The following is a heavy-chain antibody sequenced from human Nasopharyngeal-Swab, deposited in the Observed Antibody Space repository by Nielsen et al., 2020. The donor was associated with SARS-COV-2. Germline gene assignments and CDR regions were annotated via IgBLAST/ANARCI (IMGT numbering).Heavy chain of an antibody. Sequence: GGSRRLACAASGFAVSSYSMNWVRQARGKGLEWVSSISSSSSYIYYADSVKGRFTISRDNAKNSLYLQMNSLRAEDTAVYYCARDLGDSSGYFSFNYYYYGIDFWGQGTPVTVSS. CDR3: ARDLGDSSGYFSFNYYYYGIDF. V-gene: IGHV3-21*01. J-gene: IGHJ6*02. D-gene: IGHD3-22*01. CDR2: ISSSSSYI. CDR1: GFAVSSYS.